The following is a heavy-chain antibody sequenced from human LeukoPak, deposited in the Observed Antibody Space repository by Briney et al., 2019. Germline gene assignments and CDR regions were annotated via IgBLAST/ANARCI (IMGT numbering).Heavy chain of an antibody. CDR3: AREGDYYDRSGYHRACQH. Sequence: ASVQVSCKTSGYTFTGYYIHWVRQAPGQGLEWMGWINANSGGSNYAQNFQGRVTMTRDKSIRTAYMELSRLRSDDTAVYYCAREGDYYDRSGYHRACQHWGQGTLVTVSS. D-gene: IGHD3-22*01. CDR2: INANSGGS. CDR1: GYTFTGYY. V-gene: IGHV1-2*02. J-gene: IGHJ1*01.